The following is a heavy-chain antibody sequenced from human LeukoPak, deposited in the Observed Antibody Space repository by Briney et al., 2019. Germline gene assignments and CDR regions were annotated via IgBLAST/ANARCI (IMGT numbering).Heavy chain of an antibody. V-gene: IGHV4-30-2*01. CDR1: GGSISSGGYS. D-gene: IGHD6-6*01. CDR3: ARALYTSSSLDY. CDR2: IYHSGST. J-gene: IGHJ4*02. Sequence: SETLSLTCAVSGGSISSGGYSWSWIRQPPGKGLEWIGYIYHSGSTYYNPSLKSRVTISVDRSKNQFSLKLSSVTAADTAVYYCARALYTSSSLDYWGQGTLVTVSS.